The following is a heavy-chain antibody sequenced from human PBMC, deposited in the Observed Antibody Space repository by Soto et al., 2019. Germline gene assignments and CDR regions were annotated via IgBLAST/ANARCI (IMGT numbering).Heavy chain of an antibody. Sequence: HPVGSLRLSCAASGFTFSSYGMDWVRQAPGKGLEWVALISYDGTYKYYTDSVKGRFTISRDNSKNTLYLQMNSLRAEDTAVYYCAKDLKARVLTIDYWGQGALVT. CDR1: GFTFSSYG. CDR2: ISYDGTYK. D-gene: IGHD3-9*01. CDR3: AKDLKARVLTIDY. J-gene: IGHJ4*02. V-gene: IGHV3-30*18.